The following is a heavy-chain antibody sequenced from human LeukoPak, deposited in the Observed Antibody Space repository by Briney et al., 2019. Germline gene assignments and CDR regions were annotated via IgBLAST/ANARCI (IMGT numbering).Heavy chain of an antibody. D-gene: IGHD3-22*01. CDR3: ARTKYYDSTGHPTTD. V-gene: IGHV1-18*01. CDR2: ISAYNGNT. Sequence: ASVKVSCKASGYTSTSYGISWVRQAPGQGLEWMGWISAYNGNTNYAQKLQGRVTMTTDTSTSTAYMELRSLRSDDTAVYYCARTKYYDSTGHPTTDWGQGTLVTVSS. J-gene: IGHJ4*02. CDR1: GYTSTSYG.